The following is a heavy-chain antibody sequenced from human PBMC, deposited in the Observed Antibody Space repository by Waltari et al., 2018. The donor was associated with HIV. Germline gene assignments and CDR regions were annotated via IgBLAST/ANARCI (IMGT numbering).Heavy chain of an antibody. CDR1: GGSFTDDY. V-gene: IGHV4-34*01. D-gene: IGHD5-12*01. J-gene: IGHJ3*02. CDR3: ARGTKPAPYNGWPRGAFDI. CDR2: IDHRGRT. Sequence: QVQQHQWGAGLLKPSETLALICTVDGGSFTDDYWTWIRQSPRKGREWIGEIDHRGRTTYNPSLRSRVTISFDMSNNQFSMRLTSVTPSDSAVYFCARGTKPAPYNGWPRGAFDIWGQGTVVTVSS.